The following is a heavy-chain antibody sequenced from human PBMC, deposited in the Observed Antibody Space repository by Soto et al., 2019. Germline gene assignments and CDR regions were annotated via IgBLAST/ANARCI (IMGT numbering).Heavy chain of an antibody. CDR2: ISYDGSNK. V-gene: IGHV3-30*18. D-gene: IGHD2-15*01. J-gene: IGHJ5*02. CDR3: AKGGDIVVVVAAYTIHDWFDP. CDR1: GFTFSSYG. Sequence: GGSLRLSCAASGFTFSSYGMHWVRQAPGKGLEWVAVISYDGSNKYYADSVKGRFTISRDNSKNTLYLQMNSLRAEDTAVYYCAKGGDIVVVVAAYTIHDWFDPWGQGTLVTVSS.